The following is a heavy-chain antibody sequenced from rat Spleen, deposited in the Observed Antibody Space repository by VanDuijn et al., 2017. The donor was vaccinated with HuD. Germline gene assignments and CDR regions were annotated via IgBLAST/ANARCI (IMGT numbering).Heavy chain of an antibody. J-gene: IGHJ3*01. CDR1: GFTFKNYW. Sequence: EVQLVESGGGLVQPGRSLKLSCVASGFTFKNYWMTWVRQAPGKGLEWIASITNTGSNTYYSDSVKGRFSISRQNAESTLYLQMNSLRSEDTATYYCTTENYWFAYWGQGTLVTVSS. D-gene: IGHD1-10*01. V-gene: IGHV5-31*01. CDR2: ITNTGSNT. CDR3: TTENYWFAY.